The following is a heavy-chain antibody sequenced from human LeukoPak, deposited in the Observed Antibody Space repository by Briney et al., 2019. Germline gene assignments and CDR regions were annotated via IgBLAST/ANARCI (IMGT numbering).Heavy chain of an antibody. CDR1: AFTFSSYG. V-gene: IGHV3-23*01. D-gene: IGHD5-24*01. CDR2: ISGSGGTT. J-gene: IGHJ4*02. CDR3: AKRRDGYNSGFFDY. Sequence: GGSLRLSCAASAFTFSSYGMSWVRLAPGKGLEWFSTISGSGGTTYYADSVKGRFTISRDNSNSTLYLQMNSLRSEDTAVYYCAKRRDGYNSGFFDYWGQGTLVTVSS.